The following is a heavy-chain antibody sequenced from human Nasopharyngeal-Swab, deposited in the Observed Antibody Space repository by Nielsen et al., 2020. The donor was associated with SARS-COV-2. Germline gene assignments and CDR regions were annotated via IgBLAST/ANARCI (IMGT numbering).Heavy chain of an antibody. CDR2: IYYSGST. CDR3: ARDWGNSGAFDI. V-gene: IGHV4-31*03. J-gene: IGHJ3*02. Sequence: SDTLSLTCTVSGGSISSGGYYWSWIRQHPGKGLEWIGYIYYSGSTYYNPSLKSRVTISVDTSKNQFSLKLSSVTAADTAVYYCARDWGNSGAFDIWGQGTMVTVSS. D-gene: IGHD4-23*01. CDR1: GGSISSGGYY.